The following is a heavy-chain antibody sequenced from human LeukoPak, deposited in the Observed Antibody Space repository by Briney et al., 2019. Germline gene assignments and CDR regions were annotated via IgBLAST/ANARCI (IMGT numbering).Heavy chain of an antibody. J-gene: IGHJ3*02. Sequence: SVKVSCKASGGTFSSYTISWVRQAPGQGLEWMGRIIPILGIANYAQKFQGRVTITADKSTSTAYMELSSLRSEDTAVYYCASEYPVVAAIWEPIWGQGTMVTASS. CDR1: GGTFSSYT. V-gene: IGHV1-69*02. CDR2: IIPILGIA. D-gene: IGHD2-15*01. CDR3: ASEYPVVAAIWEPI.